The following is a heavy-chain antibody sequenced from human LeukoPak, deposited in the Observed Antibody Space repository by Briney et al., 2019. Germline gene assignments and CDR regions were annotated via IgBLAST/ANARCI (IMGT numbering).Heavy chain of an antibody. D-gene: IGHD1-1*01. J-gene: IGHJ5*02. CDR1: GYIFTSYT. CDR2: INTRTGNS. CDR3: VRKQTNGWFDA. V-gene: IGHV7-4-1*02. Sequence: GASVKVSCKASGYIFTSYTVNWVRQAPGQGLEWMGWINTRTGNSAFAQDFTGRFVLSFDSSVTTTYLQISSLKVEDTAVYYCVRKQTNGWFDAWGQGTLVTVSS.